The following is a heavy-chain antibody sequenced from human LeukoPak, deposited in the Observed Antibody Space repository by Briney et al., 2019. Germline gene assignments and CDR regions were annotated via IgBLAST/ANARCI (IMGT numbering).Heavy chain of an antibody. CDR3: ARVDHYYGSGSYYP. CDR1: GGSISSYY. J-gene: IGHJ5*02. D-gene: IGHD3-10*01. CDR2: IYYSGST. V-gene: IGHV4-59*01. Sequence: SGTLSLTCTVSGGSISSYYWSWIRQPPGKGLEWIGYIYYSGSTNYNPSLKSRVTISVDTSKNQFSLKLSSVTAADTAVYYCARVDHYYGSGSYYPWGQGTLVTVSS.